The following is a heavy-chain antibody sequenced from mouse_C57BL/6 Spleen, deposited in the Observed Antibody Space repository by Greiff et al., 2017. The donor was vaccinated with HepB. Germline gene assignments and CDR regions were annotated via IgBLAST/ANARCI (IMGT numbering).Heavy chain of an antibody. J-gene: IGHJ3*01. CDR3: ARGYYDYDLAWFAY. D-gene: IGHD2-4*01. CDR1: GYTFTSYW. Sequence: QVQLKQPGAELVKPGASVKMSCKASGYTFTSYWITWVKQRPGQGLEWIGDIYPGSGSTNYNEKFKSKATLTVDTSSSTAYMQLSSLTSEDSAVYYCARGYYDYDLAWFAYWGQGTLVTVSA. CDR2: IYPGSGST. V-gene: IGHV1-55*01.